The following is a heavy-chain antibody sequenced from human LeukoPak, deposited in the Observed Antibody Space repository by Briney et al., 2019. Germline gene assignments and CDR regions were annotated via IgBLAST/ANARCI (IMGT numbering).Heavy chain of an antibody. CDR2: ISGSGVTT. CDR3: AKKVVVGATSPYSDFQD. CDR1: AFTFSNYW. J-gene: IGHJ1*01. Sequence: PGGSLRLSCAASAFTFSNYWMHWVRHAPGKGLEWVSAISGSGVTTHYAGSVKGRFSISRDNSKNILYLQMNSLRAEDTALYYCAKKVVVGATSPYSDFQDWGQGTLVTVSS. V-gene: IGHV3-23*01. D-gene: IGHD1-26*01.